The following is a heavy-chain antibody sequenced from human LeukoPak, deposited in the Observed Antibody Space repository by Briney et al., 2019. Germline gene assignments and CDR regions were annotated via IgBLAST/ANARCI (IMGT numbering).Heavy chain of an antibody. CDR3: ARDLRLGGSGYMTN. V-gene: IGHV1-46*01. D-gene: IGHD3-10*01. CDR2: INPSGGST. CDR1: GYTFTGYY. Sequence: ASVKVSCKASGYTFTGYYMHWVRQAPGQGLEWVGVINPSGGSTSYAQKFQGRVTMTRDMSTSTVYMELSSLRSDDTAVYYCARDLRLGGSGYMTNWGQGTLVTVSS. J-gene: IGHJ4*02.